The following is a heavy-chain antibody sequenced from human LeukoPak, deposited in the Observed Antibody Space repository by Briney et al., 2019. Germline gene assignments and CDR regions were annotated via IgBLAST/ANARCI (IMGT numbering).Heavy chain of an antibody. Sequence: GRSLRLSCAASGFTFNSYSMHWVRQAPGKGLEWVANIKEDGTEKYYVDSVKGRFTISRDNARSSLYLQMNSLRAGDTAVYYCARLLAYGSGAEAFDYWGQGTLVTVSS. CDR1: GFTFNSYS. D-gene: IGHD3-10*01. CDR3: ARLLAYGSGAEAFDY. V-gene: IGHV3-7*01. J-gene: IGHJ4*02. CDR2: IKEDGTEK.